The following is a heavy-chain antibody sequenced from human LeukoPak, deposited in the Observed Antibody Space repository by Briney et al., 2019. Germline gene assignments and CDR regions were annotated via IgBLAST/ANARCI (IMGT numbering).Heavy chain of an antibody. J-gene: IGHJ5*01. V-gene: IGHV3-23*01. CDR3: AHLRYLDWFGY. Sequence: PGGSLRLSCAASGFTFSSYAMSWVRQAPGKGLEWVSAISGSGGSTYYADSVKGRFTISRGNSKNTLYLQMNSLRAEDTAVYYCAHLRYLDWFGYWGQGTLVTVSS. CDR2: ISGSGGST. CDR1: GFTFSSYA. D-gene: IGHD3-9*01.